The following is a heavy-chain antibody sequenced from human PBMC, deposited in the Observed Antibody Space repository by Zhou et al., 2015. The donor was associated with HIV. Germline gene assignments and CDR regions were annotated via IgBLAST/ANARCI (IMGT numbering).Heavy chain of an antibody. CDR2: IIPIFGTA. J-gene: IGHJ3*02. CDR1: GGTFSSYA. CDR3: ARVRVVPAATAHAFDI. V-gene: IGHV1-69*12. D-gene: IGHD2-2*01. Sequence: QVQLVQSGAEVKKPGSSVKVSCKASGGTFSSYAISWVRQAPGQGLEWMGGIIPIFGTANYAQKFQGRVTITADESTSTAYMELSSLRSEDTAVYYCARVRVVPAATAHAFDIWGQGTMVTVSS.